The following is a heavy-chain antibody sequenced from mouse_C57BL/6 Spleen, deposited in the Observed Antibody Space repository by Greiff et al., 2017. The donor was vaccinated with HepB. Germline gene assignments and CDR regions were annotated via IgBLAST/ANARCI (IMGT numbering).Heavy chain of an antibody. CDR2: ISSGSSTI. J-gene: IGHJ4*01. CDR1: GFTFSDYG. V-gene: IGHV5-17*01. CDR3: ARRRYGNPWDYAMDY. D-gene: IGHD2-10*02. Sequence: EVQLVESGGGLVKPGGSLKLSCAASGFTFSDYGMHWVRQAPEKGLEWVAYISSGSSTIYYADTVTGRFTIARDNAKNTLFLQVTSLRSEDTAMYYCARRRYGNPWDYAMDYWGQGTSVTVSS.